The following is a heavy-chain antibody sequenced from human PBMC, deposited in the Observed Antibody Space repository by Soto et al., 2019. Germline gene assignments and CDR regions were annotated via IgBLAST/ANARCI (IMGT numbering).Heavy chain of an antibody. D-gene: IGHD3-22*01. CDR1: DGSISNFY. CDR3: ARAPMVLTRSYFDS. V-gene: IGHV4-59*01. Sequence: PSETLSLTCTVSDGSISNFYWSWIRQPPGKGLEWIGYISSSGNTNYNPSLKSRVSISVDTSKNQFSLNLTSVTAADTAVYYCARAPMVLTRSYFDSWGQGTLVTVSS. J-gene: IGHJ4*02. CDR2: ISSSGNT.